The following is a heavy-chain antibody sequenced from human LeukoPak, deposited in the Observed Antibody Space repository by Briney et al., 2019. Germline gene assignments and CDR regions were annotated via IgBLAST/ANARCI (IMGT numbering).Heavy chain of an antibody. CDR3: ARDLVYYYDSSGYVAGGY. D-gene: IGHD3-22*01. Sequence: ASVKVSCKASVYTFTSYLISWVRQAPGEGLGWRGWISAYNGNTNYAQKLQGRVTMTTDTSTSTAYMELRSLRSDDTAVYYCARDLVYYYDSSGYVAGGYWGQGTLVTVSS. J-gene: IGHJ4*02. V-gene: IGHV1-18*01. CDR1: VYTFTSYL. CDR2: ISAYNGNT.